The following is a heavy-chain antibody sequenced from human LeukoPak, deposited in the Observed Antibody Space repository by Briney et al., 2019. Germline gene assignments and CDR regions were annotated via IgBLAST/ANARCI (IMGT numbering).Heavy chain of an antibody. V-gene: IGHV3-21*01. J-gene: IGHJ4*02. Sequence: PGGSLRLSCAASGFTFSSYSMNWVRQAPGKGLEWVSSISSSTSYIYYADSVKGRFTISRDNAKNSLYLQMNSLRAEDTAVYYCARDTFYYDSSGLDYWGQGTLVTLSS. CDR1: GFTFSSYS. CDR3: ARDTFYYDSSGLDY. CDR2: ISSSTSYI. D-gene: IGHD3-22*01.